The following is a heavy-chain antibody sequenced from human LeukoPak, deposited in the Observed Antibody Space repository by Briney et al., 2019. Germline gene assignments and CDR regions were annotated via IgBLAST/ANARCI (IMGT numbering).Heavy chain of an antibody. CDR1: GGSISSYY. V-gene: IGHV4-59*12. D-gene: IGHD1-26*01. CDR2: IYYSGST. Sequence: SETLSLTCTVSGGSISSYYWSWTRQPPGKGLEWIGYIYYSGSTNYNPSLKSRVTISVDTSKNQFSLKLSSVTAADTAVYYCAREYLVGATSHDAFDIWGQGTMVTVSS. J-gene: IGHJ3*02. CDR3: AREYLVGATSHDAFDI.